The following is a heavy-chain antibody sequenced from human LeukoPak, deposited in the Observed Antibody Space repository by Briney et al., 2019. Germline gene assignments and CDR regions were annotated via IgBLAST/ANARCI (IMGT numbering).Heavy chain of an antibody. CDR3: TRGASDYWGENYFDY. CDR2: MNPNSGTV. D-gene: IGHD7-27*01. Sequence: ASVKVSCKASGYSFTNYGINWVRQATGHGLEWMGWMNPNSGTVGYAQKFQGRVTMTRNASISAAYMELSSLTSEDAAVYYCTRGASDYWGENYFDYWGQGSLVTVSS. CDR1: GYSFTNYG. V-gene: IGHV1-8*01. J-gene: IGHJ4*02.